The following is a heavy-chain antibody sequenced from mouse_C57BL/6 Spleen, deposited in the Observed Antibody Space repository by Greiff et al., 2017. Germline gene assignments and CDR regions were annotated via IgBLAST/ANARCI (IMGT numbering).Heavy chain of an antibody. V-gene: IGHV5-17*01. CDR2: ISSGSSTI. J-gene: IGHJ4*01. D-gene: IGHD4-1*01. CDR1: GFTFSDYG. CDR3: ARRDWGYAMDD. Sequence: EVHLVESGGGLVKPGGSLKLSCAASGFTFSDYGMHWVRQAPEKGLEWVAYISSGSSTIYYADTVKGRFTISRDNAKNTLFLQMTSLRSEDTAMYYCARRDWGYAMDDWGQGTSVTVSS.